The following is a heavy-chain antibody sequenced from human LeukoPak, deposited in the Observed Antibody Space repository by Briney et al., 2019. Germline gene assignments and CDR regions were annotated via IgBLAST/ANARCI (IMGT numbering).Heavy chain of an antibody. D-gene: IGHD3-9*01. CDR3: ARDFTYYDILTGYERAFDI. V-gene: IGHV3-23*01. CDR1: GFTFSSYA. CDR2: ISGSGGST. J-gene: IGHJ3*02. Sequence: PGGSLRLSCAASGFTFSSYAMSWVRQAPGKGLEWVSAISGSGGSTYYADSVKGRFTISRDNSKNTLYLQMNSLRAEDTAVYYCARDFTYYDILTGYERAFDIWGQGTMVTVSS.